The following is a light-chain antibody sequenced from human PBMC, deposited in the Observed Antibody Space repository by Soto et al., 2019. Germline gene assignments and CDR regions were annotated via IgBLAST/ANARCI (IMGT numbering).Light chain of an antibody. CDR3: HQYNSYSPT. Sequence: DIQMTQSPSTVSASVGDRVTITCRASQSISGWLAWYQQKPGKAPKLLIYDASGLESGVPSRFSGSGSGTEFTLTISSLQPDDFATYYCHQYNSYSPTFGQGTKVDIK. CDR2: DAS. CDR1: QSISGW. V-gene: IGKV1-5*01. J-gene: IGKJ1*01.